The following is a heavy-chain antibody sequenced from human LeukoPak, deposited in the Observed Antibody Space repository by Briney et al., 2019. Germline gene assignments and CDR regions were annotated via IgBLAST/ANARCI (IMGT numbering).Heavy chain of an antibody. J-gene: IGHJ4*02. Sequence: GGSLRLSCAASGCTLSSYGMHWVRQAPGKGLEWVAFIRYDGSNKYYADSVKGRFTISRDNSKNTLYLQMNSPRAEDTAVYYCAKGISMVRGVIDYWGQGTLVTVSS. CDR1: GCTLSSYG. V-gene: IGHV3-30*02. CDR3: AKGISMVRGVIDY. CDR2: IRYDGSNK. D-gene: IGHD3-10*01.